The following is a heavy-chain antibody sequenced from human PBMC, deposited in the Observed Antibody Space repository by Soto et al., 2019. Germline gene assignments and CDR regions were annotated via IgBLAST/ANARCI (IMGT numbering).Heavy chain of an antibody. D-gene: IGHD3-22*01. Sequence: GGSLRLSCAAAGFDFEDYAMHWVRQVPGKGLEWVSLTNSDGTDSYYTDSVKGRFTISRDNGKSSLYLQMDRLRPEDTALYFCAKSLYYYDSSPLDHWGQGTLVTVSS. CDR1: GFDFEDYA. V-gene: IGHV3-43D*04. CDR2: TNSDGTDS. J-gene: IGHJ4*02. CDR3: AKSLYYYDSSPLDH.